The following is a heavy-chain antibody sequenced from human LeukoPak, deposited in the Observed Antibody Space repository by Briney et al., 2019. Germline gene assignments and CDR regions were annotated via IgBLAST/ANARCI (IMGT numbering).Heavy chain of an antibody. J-gene: IGHJ4*02. Sequence: PGGSLRLSCVASGFTFSNSWMYWVRQAPGKGLEGVANIKKDGSGESYGDSVKGRFTISGDNAESSLYLQMNNLRAEDTAVYFCAAGDTLEFWGQGTLVTVSS. CDR1: GFTFSNSW. CDR3: AAGDTLEF. V-gene: IGHV3-7*03. CDR2: IKKDGSGE. D-gene: IGHD2-21*01.